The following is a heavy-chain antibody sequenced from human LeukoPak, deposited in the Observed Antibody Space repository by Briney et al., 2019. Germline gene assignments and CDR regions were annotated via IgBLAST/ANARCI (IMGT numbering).Heavy chain of an antibody. CDR1: GFTFSSYA. CDR2: ISYDGSNK. J-gene: IGHJ4*02. V-gene: IGHV3-30*01. CDR3: ARDSGDYQLLWVGYFDY. Sequence: PGRSLRLSCAASGFTFSSYAMHWVRQAPGKGLEWVAVISYDGSNKYYADSVKGRFTISRDNPKNTLYLQMNSLRAEDTAVYYCARDSGDYQLLWVGYFDYWGQGTLVTVSS. D-gene: IGHD2-2*01.